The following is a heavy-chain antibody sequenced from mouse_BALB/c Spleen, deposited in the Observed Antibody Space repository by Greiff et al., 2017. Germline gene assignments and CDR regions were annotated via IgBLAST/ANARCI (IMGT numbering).Heavy chain of an antibody. J-gene: IGHJ3*01. CDR3: ARFITTVVEEAWFAY. V-gene: IGHV1S135*01. D-gene: IGHD1-1*01. CDR1: GYSFTSYY. Sequence: VQLQQSGPELMKPGASVKISCKASGYSFTSYYMHWVKQSHGKSLEWIGYIDPFNGGTSYNQKFKGKATLTVDKSSSTAYMHLSSLTSEDSAVYYCARFITTVVEEAWFAYWGQGTLVTVSA. CDR2: IDPFNGGT.